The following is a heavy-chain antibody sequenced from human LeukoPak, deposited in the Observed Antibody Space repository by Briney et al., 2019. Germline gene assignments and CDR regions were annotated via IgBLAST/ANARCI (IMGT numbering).Heavy chain of an antibody. CDR1: GFTFSSYG. CDR3: ARGFDSSGWYGYYFDY. Sequence: GGSLRLSCAASGFTFSSYGMHWVRQAPGKGLEWVAFIRYDGNNKYYADSVKGRFTISRDNARKSVYLQMNSLRAEDTAVYYCARGFDSSGWYGYYFDYWGQGTLVTVSS. V-gene: IGHV3-30*02. D-gene: IGHD6-19*01. CDR2: IRYDGNNK. J-gene: IGHJ4*02.